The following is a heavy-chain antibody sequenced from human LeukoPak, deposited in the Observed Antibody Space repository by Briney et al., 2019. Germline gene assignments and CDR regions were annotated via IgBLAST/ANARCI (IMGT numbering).Heavy chain of an antibody. CDR1: GFTFDDYT. V-gene: IGHV3-43*01. CDR3: AKDTGTSYDAFDI. CDR2: ISWDGGST. Sequence: SGGSLRLSCAASGFTFDDYTMHWVRQAPGKGLGWVSLISWDGGSTYYADPVKGRFTISRDNSKNSLYLQMNSLRTEDTALYYCAKDTGTSYDAFDIWGQGTMVTVSS. J-gene: IGHJ3*02. D-gene: IGHD1-7*01.